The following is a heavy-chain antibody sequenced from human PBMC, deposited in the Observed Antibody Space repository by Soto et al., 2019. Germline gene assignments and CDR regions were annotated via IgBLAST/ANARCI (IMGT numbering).Heavy chain of an antibody. CDR1: GFTFSSYS. D-gene: IGHD3-22*01. J-gene: IGHJ4*02. Sequence: GGSLRLSCAASGFTFSSYSMNWVRQAPGKGLEWVSSISSSSSYIYYADSVKGRFTISRDNAKNSLYPQMNSLRAEDTAVYYCARLITMIVVDDDYWGQGTLVTVSS. CDR2: ISSSSSYI. CDR3: ARLITMIVVDDDY. V-gene: IGHV3-21*01.